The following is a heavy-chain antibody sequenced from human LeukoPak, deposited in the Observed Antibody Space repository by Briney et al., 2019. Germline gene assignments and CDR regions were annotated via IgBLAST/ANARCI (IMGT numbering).Heavy chain of an antibody. CDR1: GFTFSSYS. V-gene: IGHV3-48*01. CDR3: TGDVYQH. J-gene: IGHJ1*01. D-gene: IGHD1-14*01. Sequence: GGSLRLSCAASGFTFSSYSMNWVRQAPGKGLEWVSYISSSSSTIYYADSVKGRFTISRDNSKNTVYLQMNSLRAEDTAVYYCTGDVYQHWGQGTLVTVSS. CDR2: ISSSSSTI.